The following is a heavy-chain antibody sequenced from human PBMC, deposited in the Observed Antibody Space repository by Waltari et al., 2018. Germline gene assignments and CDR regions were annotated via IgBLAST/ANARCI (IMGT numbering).Heavy chain of an antibody. V-gene: IGHV3-74*03. CDR3: ARNGSDFSFDQ. D-gene: IGHD3-3*01. J-gene: IGHJ4*02. Sequence: ELQLVESGGGLVQPGGSLMLSCVTPGFTFRNYWMHWVCQAPGKGLVWVSRINNDGTSVTYADSVKGRFTISRDNAKNTLYLKLDSVRADDAAVYFCARNGSDFSFDQWGQGTRVTVSS. CDR2: INNDGTSV. CDR1: GFTFRNYW.